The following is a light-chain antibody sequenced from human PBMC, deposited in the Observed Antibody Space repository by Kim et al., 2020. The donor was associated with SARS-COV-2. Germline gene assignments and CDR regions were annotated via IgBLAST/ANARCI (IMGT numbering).Light chain of an antibody. Sequence: NFMLTQPPSVSGSPGTTVTISCTRSGGASASFYVQWYQQRPGSAPTTVIYGANERPSGVPDRFSASVAQSSGSASLTISGLKADDEADYYCESSDSTNLWVFGGGTKLTVL. CDR2: GAN. CDR1: GGASASFY. V-gene: IGLV6-57*03. J-gene: IGLJ3*02. CDR3: ESSDSTNLWV.